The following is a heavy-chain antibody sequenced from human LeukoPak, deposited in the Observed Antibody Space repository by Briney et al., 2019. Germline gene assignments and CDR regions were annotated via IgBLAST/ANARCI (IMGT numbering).Heavy chain of an antibody. J-gene: IGHJ4*02. CDR2: VYSSGST. D-gene: IGHD5-18*01. V-gene: IGHV4-39*01. Sequence: ASETLSLTCSVSGDSISSARNYWGWIRQSPGKGLEWLASVYSSGSTHSNPSLTSRVSISIDMSKNQFSLKLYSVTASDATIYYCARHLSGTAMAHYFDFWGQGTLVTVSS. CDR1: GDSISSARNY. CDR3: ARHLSGTAMAHYFDF.